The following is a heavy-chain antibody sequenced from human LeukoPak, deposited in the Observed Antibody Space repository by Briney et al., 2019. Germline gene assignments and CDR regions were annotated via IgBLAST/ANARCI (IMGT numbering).Heavy chain of an antibody. J-gene: IGHJ4*02. CDR3: ARDEGSGPVPTFDY. CDR1: GYSFTDYY. CDR2: INPNHGGT. V-gene: IGHV1-2*02. D-gene: IGHD3-10*01. Sequence: ASVKVSCKASGYSFTDYYINWVRQAPGQGLEWMGWINPNHGGTHHAQKFQDRVTMTRDTSITTAYMELSSLRSDDTAVFYCARDEGSGPVPTFDYWGQGTLVTVSS.